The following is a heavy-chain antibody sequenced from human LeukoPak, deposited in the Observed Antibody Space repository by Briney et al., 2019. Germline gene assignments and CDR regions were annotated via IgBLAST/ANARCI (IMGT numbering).Heavy chain of an antibody. V-gene: IGHV4-30-2*01. Sequence: SQTLSLTCAVSGGSISSCGYSRSWIRQPPGKGLEWIGFISHSGSTYYNPSLKSRVTISVDRSKNQFSLNLSSVTAADTAVYYCATRGYSYGPFDYWGQGTLVTVSS. J-gene: IGHJ4*02. CDR3: ATRGYSYGPFDY. D-gene: IGHD5-18*01. CDR2: ISHSGST. CDR1: GGSISSCGYS.